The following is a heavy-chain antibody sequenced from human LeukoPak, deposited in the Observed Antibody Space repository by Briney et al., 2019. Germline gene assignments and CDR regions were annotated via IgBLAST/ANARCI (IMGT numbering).Heavy chain of an antibody. J-gene: IGHJ4*02. D-gene: IGHD3-22*01. Sequence: PAGGSLRLSCAASGFTFSNYALSWVRQAPGKGLEWVSVISSGGNTYYADSVKGRFTISRDISKNTLYLQMNGLRAKDTAVYYCAKEGRGYYFDYWGQGTLVTVSS. V-gene: IGHV3-53*01. CDR3: AKEGRGYYFDY. CDR2: ISSGGNT. CDR1: GFTFSNYA.